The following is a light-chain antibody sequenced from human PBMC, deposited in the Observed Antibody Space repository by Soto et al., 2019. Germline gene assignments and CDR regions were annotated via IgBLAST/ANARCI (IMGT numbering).Light chain of an antibody. V-gene: IGKV1-5*03. CDR2: KAS. J-gene: IGKJ1*01. Sequence: DIQMTHSPSTLSASAGDRVTITCRASQSISSWLAWYQQKPGKAPKLLIYKASSLESGVPSRFSGSGSGTEFTLTISSLQPDDFATYYCQQYNSYSWTFGQGTKVDIK. CDR3: QQYNSYSWT. CDR1: QSISSW.